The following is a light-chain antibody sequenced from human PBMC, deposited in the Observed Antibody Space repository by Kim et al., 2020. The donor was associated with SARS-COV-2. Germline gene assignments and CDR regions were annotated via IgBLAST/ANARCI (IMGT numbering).Light chain of an antibody. CDR1: QSVNSGY. V-gene: IGKV3-20*01. Sequence: LSPGKRATLSCRASQSVNSGYLAWYQQRPGQAPRLLIYGASNRATGIPDRFSGSGSGTDFTLTINRLEPEDFTVYYCQQYGSSPLTFGGGTKLEI. CDR3: QQYGSSPLT. J-gene: IGKJ4*01. CDR2: GAS.